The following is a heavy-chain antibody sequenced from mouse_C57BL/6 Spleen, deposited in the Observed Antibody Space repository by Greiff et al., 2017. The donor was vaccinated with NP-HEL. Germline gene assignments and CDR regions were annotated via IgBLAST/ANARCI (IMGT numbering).Heavy chain of an antibody. CDR1: GFTFSSYA. CDR2: ISDGGSYT. Sequence: EVQWVESGGGLVKPGGSLKLSCAASGFTFSSYAMSWVRQTPEKRLEWVATISDGGSYTYYPDNVKGRFTISRDNAKNNLYLQMSHLKSEDTAMYYCAREDYGSPFDYWGQGTTLTVSS. CDR3: AREDYGSPFDY. V-gene: IGHV5-4*01. J-gene: IGHJ2*01. D-gene: IGHD1-1*01.